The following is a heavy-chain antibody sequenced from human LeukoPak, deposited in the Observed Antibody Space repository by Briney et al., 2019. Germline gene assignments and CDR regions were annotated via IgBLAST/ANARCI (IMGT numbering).Heavy chain of an antibody. D-gene: IGHD3-9*01. CDR2: ISGSGGST. V-gene: IGHV3-23*01. CDR1: GFIFSSYA. Sequence: GGSLRLSCAASGFIFSSYAMSWVRQAPGKGLEWVSAISGSGGSTYYADSVKGRFTISRDNSKNTLYLQMNSLRAEDTAVYYCAKDPHLTGYYYFDYWGQGTLVTVSS. J-gene: IGHJ4*02. CDR3: AKDPHLTGYYYFDY.